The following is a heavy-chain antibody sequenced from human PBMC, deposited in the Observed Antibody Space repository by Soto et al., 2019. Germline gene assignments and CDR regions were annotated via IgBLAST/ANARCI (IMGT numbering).Heavy chain of an antibody. D-gene: IGHD3-10*01. V-gene: IGHV3-33*08. CDR1: GFTFSSYG. CDR2: IWYDGSNK. Sequence: GGSLRLSCAASGFTFSSYGMHWVRQAPGKGLEWVAVIWYDGSNKYYADSVKGRFTISRDNSKNTLYLQMNSLRAEDTAVYYCARDPPYGSGSYYSLDIWGQGTMVTVSS. J-gene: IGHJ3*02. CDR3: ARDPPYGSGSYYSLDI.